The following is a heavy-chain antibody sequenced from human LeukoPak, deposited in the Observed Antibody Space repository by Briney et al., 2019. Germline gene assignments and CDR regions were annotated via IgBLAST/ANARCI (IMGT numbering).Heavy chain of an antibody. Sequence: PGGSLRLSCAASGFTFSSYAMSWVRQAPGKGLEWVSAISGSGGSTYYADSVKGRFTISRDNSKNTLYLQMNSLRAEDTAVYYCAKVGYCTNGVCYTPDFDYWGQGTLVTVSS. CDR2: ISGSGGST. D-gene: IGHD2-8*01. J-gene: IGHJ4*02. V-gene: IGHV3-23*01. CDR1: GFTFSSYA. CDR3: AKVGYCTNGVCYTPDFDY.